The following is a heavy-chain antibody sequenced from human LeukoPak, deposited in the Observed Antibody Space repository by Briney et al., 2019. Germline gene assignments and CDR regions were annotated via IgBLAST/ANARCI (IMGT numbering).Heavy chain of an antibody. CDR3: ASGGTTRFDY. CDR2: IIPIFGTA. Sequence: GASVKVSCKASGGTFSSYAISWVRQAPGQGLEWMGGIIPIFGTANYAQKFQGRVTITTDQSTSPAYMEQSSLRSEDTAVYYCASGGTTRFDYWGQGTLVTVSS. CDR1: GGTFSSYA. J-gene: IGHJ4*02. D-gene: IGHD1-26*01. V-gene: IGHV1-69*05.